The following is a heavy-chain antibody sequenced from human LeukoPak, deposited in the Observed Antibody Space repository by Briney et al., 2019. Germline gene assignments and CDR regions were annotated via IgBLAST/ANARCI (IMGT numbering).Heavy chain of an antibody. J-gene: IGHJ4*02. D-gene: IGHD5-24*01. V-gene: IGHV4-59*07. CDR1: RGSISNYY. Sequence: PSDTLPLTCTDSRGSISNYYRSWIRQPPGKGLEWIGYIDDSGSTNYNPSFKSRVTISADTSKREFSLKLSSIAAADTAGYYWAGGIWLQLPYYWGQGALVSVSS. CDR2: IDDSGST. CDR3: AGGIWLQLPYY.